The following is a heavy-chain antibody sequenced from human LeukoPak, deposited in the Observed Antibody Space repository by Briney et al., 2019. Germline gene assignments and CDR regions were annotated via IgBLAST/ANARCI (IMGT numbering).Heavy chain of an antibody. Sequence: GGSLRLSCAASGFTFSSYAMSWVRQAPGKGLEWVSAISGSGGSTYYADSVKGRFTISRDNSKNTLYLQMNSLRAEDTAVYYCAKAHPPLAAAGYYFDYWGQGTLVTVSS. CDR3: AKAHPPLAAAGYYFDY. CDR2: ISGSGGST. J-gene: IGHJ4*02. D-gene: IGHD6-13*01. CDR1: GFTFSSYA. V-gene: IGHV3-23*01.